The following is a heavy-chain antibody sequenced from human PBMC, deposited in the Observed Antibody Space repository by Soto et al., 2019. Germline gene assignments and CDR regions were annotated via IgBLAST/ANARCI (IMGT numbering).Heavy chain of an antibody. Sequence: GGSLSLSCAASGFTVSIYSMHWVRQPPGKGLEWVAFIWHDGGNKFYAETMKDRFTISRDNSKNTLYLQMTSQSAEDTAMYYCARDGDVNTGFGKDYWGHGTLVTVSS. D-gene: IGHD3-16*01. J-gene: IGHJ4*01. CDR2: IWHDGGNK. CDR1: GFTVSIYS. CDR3: ARDGDVNTGFGKDY. V-gene: IGHV3-33*01.